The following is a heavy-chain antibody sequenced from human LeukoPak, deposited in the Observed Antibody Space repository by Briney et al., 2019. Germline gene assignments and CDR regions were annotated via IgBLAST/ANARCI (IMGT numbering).Heavy chain of an antibody. J-gene: IGHJ4*02. Sequence: GGSLRLSCAASGFTFSSYAMSWVRQAPGKGLEWVSAISGSGGSTYYADSVQGRFTISRDNSKNTLYLQMNSLRAEDTAVYYCAKDRGMIYPERNGEAFDYWGQGTLVTVSS. V-gene: IGHV3-23*01. D-gene: IGHD2-8*01. CDR2: ISGSGGST. CDR1: GFTFSSYA. CDR3: AKDRGMIYPERNGEAFDY.